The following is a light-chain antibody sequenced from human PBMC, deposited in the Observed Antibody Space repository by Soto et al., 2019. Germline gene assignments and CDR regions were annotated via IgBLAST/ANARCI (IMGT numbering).Light chain of an antibody. J-gene: IGKJ1*01. CDR1: QTINNW. V-gene: IGKV1-39*01. CDR3: QQSYNPPWT. Sequence: DIQMTLSPSSLSASVGDRVTITCRTSQTINNWLNWYQQKPGKAPKLLIYGTSNLYNGVPSRFSGSGAGTDFTLTITSLQPEDFAVYYCQQSYNPPWTFGQGTKVEIK. CDR2: GTS.